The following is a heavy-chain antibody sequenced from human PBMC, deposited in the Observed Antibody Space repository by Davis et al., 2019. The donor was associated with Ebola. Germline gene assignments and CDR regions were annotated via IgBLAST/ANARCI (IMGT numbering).Heavy chain of an antibody. CDR1: GGSISTTNW. D-gene: IGHD5-12*01. Sequence: PSETLSLTCAVSGGSISTTNWWRWVRQPPGKGLEWIGEIYHSGSTNYNPSLKSRVTMSVDTSNNQFSLRVNFVTAADTAVYYCARRPPRQFSGYDHFDNWGQGILVTVSS. CDR3: ARRPPRQFSGYDHFDN. CDR2: IYHSGST. V-gene: IGHV4-4*02. J-gene: IGHJ4*02.